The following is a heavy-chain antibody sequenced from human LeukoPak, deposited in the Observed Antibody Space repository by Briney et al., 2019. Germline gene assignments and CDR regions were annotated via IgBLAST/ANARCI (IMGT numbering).Heavy chain of an antibody. Sequence: SCKASGYTFTSYYMHWVRQAPGKGLEWVALILSDGSNKYYAESVKGRFTISRDNSKNTLYLQMNSLRAEDTGVYYCARDKGYSYGHCFDYWGQGTLVTVSS. CDR3: ARDKGYSYGHCFDY. D-gene: IGHD5-18*01. CDR1: GYTFTSYY. CDR2: ILSDGSNK. J-gene: IGHJ4*02. V-gene: IGHV3-30-3*01.